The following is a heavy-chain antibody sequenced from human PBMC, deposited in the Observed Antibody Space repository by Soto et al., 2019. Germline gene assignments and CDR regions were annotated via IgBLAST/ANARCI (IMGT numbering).Heavy chain of an antibody. J-gene: IGHJ4*02. CDR3: ARSDVDIDRVDYFEY. CDR2: ISAYNGNT. D-gene: IGHD5-12*01. Sequence: ASVKVSCKASGYTFTSYGISWVRQAPGQGLEWMGWISAYNGNTNYAQKLQGRVTMTTDTSTSTAYMELRSLRSDDTAVYYCARSDVDIDRVDYFEYWGQGTLVTVSS. V-gene: IGHV1-18*01. CDR1: GYTFTSYG.